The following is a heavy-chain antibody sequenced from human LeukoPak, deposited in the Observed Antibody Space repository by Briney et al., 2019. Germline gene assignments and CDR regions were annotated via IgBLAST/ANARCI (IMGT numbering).Heavy chain of an antibody. V-gene: IGHV4-31*03. CDR2: IYYSGST. CDR1: GGSISSGGYY. J-gene: IGHJ4*02. Sequence: SQTLSLTCTVSGGSISSGGYYWSWIRQHPGKGLEWIGYIYYSGSTYYNPSLKSRVTISVDTSKNQFSLKLSSVTAADTALYYCARDSRDDFPNRGFDYWGQGTLVTVSS. CDR3: ARDSRDDFPNRGFDY. D-gene: IGHD1-1*01.